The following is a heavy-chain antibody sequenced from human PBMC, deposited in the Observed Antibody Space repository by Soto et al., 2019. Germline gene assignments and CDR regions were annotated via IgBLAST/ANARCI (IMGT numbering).Heavy chain of an antibody. CDR1: GGSISSSNW. CDR3: ASRWGEGRVDY. V-gene: IGHV4-4*02. D-gene: IGHD3-10*01. J-gene: IGHJ4*02. Sequence: QVQLQESGPGLVKPSGTLSLTCAVSGGSISSSNWWSWVRQPPGKGLQWIGEIYHSGSTNYIPSLKRRGPISVDKSRNQFSLKLSSVTAADPAVYYCASRWGEGRVDYWGQGTLVTVSS. CDR2: IYHSGST.